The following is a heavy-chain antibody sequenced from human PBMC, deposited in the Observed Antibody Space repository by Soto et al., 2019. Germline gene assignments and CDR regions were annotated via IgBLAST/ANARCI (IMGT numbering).Heavy chain of an antibody. D-gene: IGHD4-17*01. J-gene: IGHJ6*02. CDR3: AKDGHHDYGNYYYYYGMDV. V-gene: IGHV3-30*18. CDR1: GFTFSSYG. CDR2: ISYDGSNK. Sequence: GGSLRLSCAASGFTFSSYGMHWVRQAPGKGLEWVAVISYDGSNKYYADSVKGRFTISRDNSKNTLYLQMNSLRAEDTAVYYCAKDGHHDYGNYYYYYGMDVWGQGTTVTVSS.